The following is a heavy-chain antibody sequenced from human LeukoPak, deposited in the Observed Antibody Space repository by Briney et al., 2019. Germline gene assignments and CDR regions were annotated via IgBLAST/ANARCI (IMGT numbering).Heavy chain of an antibody. CDR2: IWYDGSNK. Sequence: PGRSLRLSCAASGFTFSSYGMHWVRQAPGKGLEWVAVIWYDGSNKYYADSVKGRFTISRDNSKNTLYLQMHSLRAEDTAVYYCAPLAVAGTPRDYWGQGTLVTVSS. CDR3: APLAVAGTPRDY. CDR1: GFTFSSYG. D-gene: IGHD6-19*01. V-gene: IGHV3-33*01. J-gene: IGHJ4*02.